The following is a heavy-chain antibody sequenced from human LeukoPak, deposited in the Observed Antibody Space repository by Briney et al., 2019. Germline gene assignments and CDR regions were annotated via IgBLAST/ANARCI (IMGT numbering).Heavy chain of an antibody. V-gene: IGHV1-24*01. D-gene: IGHD1-26*01. CDR1: GYTLTELS. J-gene: IGHJ5*02. CDR2: FDPEDGET. CDR3: ATAPIVGATFRFDP. Sequence: ASVKVSCKVSGYTLTELSMHWVRQAPGKGLEWMGGFDPEDGETIYAQKFQGRVTMTEDTSTDTACMELSSLRSEDTAVYYCATAPIVGATFRFDPWGQGTLVTVSS.